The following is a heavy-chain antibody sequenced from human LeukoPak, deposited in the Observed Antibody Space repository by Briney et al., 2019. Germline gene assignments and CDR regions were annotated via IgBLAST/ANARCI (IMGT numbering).Heavy chain of an antibody. CDR2: INPHSGGT. D-gene: IGHD6-19*01. V-gene: IGHV1-2*02. Sequence: GASVKVSCKASGYTFTDSYMHWVRQAPGQGPEWMGWINPHSGGTNSAQTFQGRVTMTRDTSITTAYMELSRLRSDDTAVYYCARAPYYPSSGWYIYFDYWGQGTLVTVSS. CDR1: GYTFTDSY. CDR3: ARAPYYPSSGWYIYFDY. J-gene: IGHJ4*02.